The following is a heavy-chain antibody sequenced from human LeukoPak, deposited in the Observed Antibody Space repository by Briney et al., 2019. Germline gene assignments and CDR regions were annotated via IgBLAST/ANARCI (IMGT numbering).Heavy chain of an antibody. Sequence: SETLSLTRAVYGGSFSGYYWSWIRQPPGKGLEWIGEVNHSGSTNYNPSLKSRVTISVDTSKNQFSLKLSSVTAADTAVYYCARGREQLGLDYWGQGTLVTVSS. CDR1: GGSFSGYY. V-gene: IGHV4-34*01. CDR2: VNHSGST. D-gene: IGHD1-1*01. J-gene: IGHJ4*02. CDR3: ARGREQLGLDY.